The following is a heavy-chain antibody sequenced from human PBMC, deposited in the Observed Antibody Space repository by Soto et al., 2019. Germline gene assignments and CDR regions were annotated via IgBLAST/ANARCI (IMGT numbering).Heavy chain of an antibody. Sequence: ETLSLTCTVSGGSISSHYWSWVRQAPGKGLEWIGHIYYRGSTNYNPSLRSRSTISVDTSKNQFSLKLNSVTTADTAVYYCARDGREASGMDVWGQGTKVNVSS. V-gene: IGHV4-59*11. CDR1: GGSISSHY. CDR3: ARDGREASGMDV. D-gene: IGHD1-26*01. CDR2: IYYRGST. J-gene: IGHJ6*02.